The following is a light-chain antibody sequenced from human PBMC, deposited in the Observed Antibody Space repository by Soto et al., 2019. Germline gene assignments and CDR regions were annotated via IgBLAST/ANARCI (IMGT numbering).Light chain of an antibody. J-gene: IGLJ2*01. V-gene: IGLV2-14*01. CDR3: SSYTSSATIL. Sequence: QSALTQPASVSGSPGQSITISCTGTSSDVGGYNYVSWYQQHPGKAPKLMVYDVSRRPSGVSNRFSGSKSGNMASLTISGLQADDEADYYCSSYTSSATILFGGGTKVTVL. CDR2: DVS. CDR1: SSDVGGYNY.